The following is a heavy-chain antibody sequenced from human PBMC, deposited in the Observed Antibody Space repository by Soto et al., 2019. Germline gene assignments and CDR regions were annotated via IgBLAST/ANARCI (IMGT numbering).Heavy chain of an antibody. CDR1: GGSISSGDYY. CDR3: ARDQVMRGWDYGMDV. V-gene: IGHV4-30-4*01. Sequence: QVQLQESGPGLVKPSQTLSLTCTVSGGSISSGDYYWSWIRQPPGKGLEWIGYIYYSGSTYYNPSLKSRVTIAVDTSKNQFSLKLSSVTAADTAVYYCARDQVMRGWDYGMDVWGQGTTVTVSS. CDR2: IYYSGST. J-gene: IGHJ6*02. D-gene: IGHD3-16*01.